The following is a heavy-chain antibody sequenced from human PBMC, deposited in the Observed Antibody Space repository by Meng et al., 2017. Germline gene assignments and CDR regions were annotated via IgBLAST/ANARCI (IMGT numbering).Heavy chain of an antibody. CDR2: IYWDDDK. CDR3: AHRRPHADYDFWSGYYLGWFDP. J-gene: IGHJ5*02. CDR1: GFSLSTSGVG. Sequence: SGPTLVKPTQTLTLTCTFSGFSLSTSGVGVGWIRQPPGKALEWLALIYWDDDKRYSPSLKSRLTITKDTSKNQVVLTMTNMDPVDTATYYRAHRRPHADYDFWSGYYLGWFDPWGQGTLVTVSS. D-gene: IGHD3-3*01. V-gene: IGHV2-5*02.